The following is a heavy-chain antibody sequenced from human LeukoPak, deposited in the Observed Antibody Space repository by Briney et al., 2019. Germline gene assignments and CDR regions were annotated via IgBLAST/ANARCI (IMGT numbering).Heavy chain of an antibody. Sequence: GGSLRLSCAASGFTFSSYSMNWVRQAPGKGLEWVSSISSSSSYIYYADSVKGRFTISRDNAKNSLYLQMNSLRAEDTAVYYCASPRPGSYYGGFDYWGQGTLVTVSS. D-gene: IGHD3-10*01. CDR2: ISSSSSYI. V-gene: IGHV3-21*04. J-gene: IGHJ4*02. CDR3: ASPRPGSYYGGFDY. CDR1: GFTFSSYS.